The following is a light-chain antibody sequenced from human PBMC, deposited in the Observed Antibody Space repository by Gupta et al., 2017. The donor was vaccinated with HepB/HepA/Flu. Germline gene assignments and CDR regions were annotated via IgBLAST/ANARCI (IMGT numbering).Light chain of an antibody. CDR2: SNN. J-gene: IGLJ3*02. CDR1: TPNIGSNF. CDR3: AAWDDSLSGPNWV. V-gene: IGLV1-44*01. Sequence: QSVLTQPPSASATPGQRVTISCSGSTPNIGSNFVSWYQQVPGSAPKLLIYSNNQRPSGAPDRFSGSKSGTSASLAISGLQSDDEADYYCAAWDDSLSGPNWVFGGGTKVTV.